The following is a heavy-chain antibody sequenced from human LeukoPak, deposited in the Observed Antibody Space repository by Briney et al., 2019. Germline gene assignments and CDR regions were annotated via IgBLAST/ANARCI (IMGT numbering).Heavy chain of an antibody. CDR1: GGSISSGSYD. CDR3: ARPYDSSGYRAFDI. CDR2: IHDSGST. D-gene: IGHD3-22*01. V-gene: IGHV4-61*10. J-gene: IGHJ3*02. Sequence: SETLSLTCTVSGGSISSGSYDWYWIRQPAGKGLEWIAYIHDSGSTYNNPSLKSRLSISIDTSKNQFSLKLSSVTAADTAVYYCARPYDSSGYRAFDIWGQGTMVTVSS.